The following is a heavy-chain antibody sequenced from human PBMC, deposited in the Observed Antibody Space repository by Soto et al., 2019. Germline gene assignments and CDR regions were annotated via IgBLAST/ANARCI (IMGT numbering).Heavy chain of an antibody. D-gene: IGHD6-13*01. V-gene: IGHV1-69*13. CDR2: IIPIFGTA. Sequence: SVKVSCKASGGTFSSYAISWVRQAPGQGLEWMGGIIPIFGTANYAQKFQGRVTITADESTSTAYMELSSLRSEDTAVYYCGGIAAAGHYSYYGMDVWGQGTTVTVSS. J-gene: IGHJ6*02. CDR3: GGIAAAGHYSYYGMDV. CDR1: GGTFSSYA.